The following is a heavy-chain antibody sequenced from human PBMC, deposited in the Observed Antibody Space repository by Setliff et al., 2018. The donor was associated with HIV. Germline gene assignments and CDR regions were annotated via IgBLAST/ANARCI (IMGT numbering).Heavy chain of an antibody. D-gene: IGHD5-12*01. Sequence: SETLSLTCTVSGGSISSGSYYWSWIRQPAGKGLEWIGHIYTSGSTNYNPALKSRVIISIDTSKNQFSLKLFSVTAADTAVYYCASRRGGGYGGYDWGTLDIWGQGTMVTVSS. V-gene: IGHV4-61*09. CDR3: ASRRGGGYGGYDWGTLDI. CDR2: IYTSGST. J-gene: IGHJ3*02. CDR1: GGSISSGSYY.